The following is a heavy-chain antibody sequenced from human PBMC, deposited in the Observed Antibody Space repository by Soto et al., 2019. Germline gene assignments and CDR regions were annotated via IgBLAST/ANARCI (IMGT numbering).Heavy chain of an antibody. CDR1: GFTFSSYW. CDR2: IKQDGSEK. Sequence: GGSLRLSCAASGFTFSSYWMSWVRQAPGKGLEWVANIKQDGSEKYYVDSVKGRFTISRDNAKNSLYLQMTSLRAEDTAVYYCARDLEDSRNWYFDLWGRGTLVTVSS. CDR3: ARDLEDSRNWYFDL. J-gene: IGHJ2*01. V-gene: IGHV3-7*01.